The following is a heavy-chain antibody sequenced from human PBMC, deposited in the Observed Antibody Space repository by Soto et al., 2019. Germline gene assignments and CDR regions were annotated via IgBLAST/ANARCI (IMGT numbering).Heavy chain of an antibody. CDR2: MNPNSGET. CDR3: ARVAVAARPRWYNWFDP. D-gene: IGHD2-15*01. V-gene: IGHV1-8*01. CDR1: GYTXTDYD. Sequence: QEQXVQSGAEVKXPGASVKVSCKTXGYTXTDYDINXXRXXTGQXXGXXGWMNPNSGETGYAQKFQGRVTMTRSASLSTAYLELSSLRSEDTAVYYCARVAVAARPRWYNWFDPWGQGTLVTVSS. J-gene: IGHJ5*02.